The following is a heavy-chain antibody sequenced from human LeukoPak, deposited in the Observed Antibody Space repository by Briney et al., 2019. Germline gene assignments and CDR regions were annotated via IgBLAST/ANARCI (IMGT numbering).Heavy chain of an antibody. J-gene: IGHJ4*02. CDR1: GFTFSSYA. V-gene: IGHV3-23*01. Sequence: GGSLRLSCAASGFTFSSYAMNWVRQAPGKGLEWVSAISHSGASTYYADSVKGRFTISRDNSKNTLYLQMNSLRAEDTAVYYCAKGTLYSSGWYEGWGQGTLVTVSS. D-gene: IGHD6-19*01. CDR2: ISHSGAST. CDR3: AKGTLYSSGWYEG.